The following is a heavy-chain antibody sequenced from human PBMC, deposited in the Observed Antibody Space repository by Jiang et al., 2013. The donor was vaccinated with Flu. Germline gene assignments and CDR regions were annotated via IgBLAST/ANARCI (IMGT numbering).Heavy chain of an antibody. CDR1: GYTFSSYG. CDR2: ISSYNGNT. Sequence: GAEVKKPGASVKVSCKSSGYTFSSYGISWVRQAPGQGLEWMAWISSYNGNTNYAQKFQGRVTVTRDTSTSTAYMELRSLRSDDTAVYYCARVIQLPYFGYDIWAKGQGSPSLQ. D-gene: IGHD3-9*01. V-gene: IGHV1-18*04. CDR3: ARVIQLPYFGYDI. J-gene: IGHJ3*02.